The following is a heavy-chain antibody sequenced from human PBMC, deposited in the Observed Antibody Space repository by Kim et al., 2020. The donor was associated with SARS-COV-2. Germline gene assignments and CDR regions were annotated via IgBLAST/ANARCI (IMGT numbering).Heavy chain of an antibody. V-gene: IGHV3-7*01. Sequence: GGSLRLSCAASGFTFSSYWMSWVRQAPGKGLEWVANIKQDGSEKYYVDSVKGRFTISRDNAKNSLYLQMNSLRAEDTAVYYCAHIAVAGTPPYYYYGMDVWGQGTTVTVSS. CDR2: IKQDGSEK. CDR1: GFTFSSYW. CDR3: AHIAVAGTPPYYYYGMDV. J-gene: IGHJ6*02. D-gene: IGHD6-19*01.